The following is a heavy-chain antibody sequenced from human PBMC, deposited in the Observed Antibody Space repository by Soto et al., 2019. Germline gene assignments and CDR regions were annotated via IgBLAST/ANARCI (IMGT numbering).Heavy chain of an antibody. D-gene: IGHD3-10*01. Sequence: GGSLRLSCAASGFTFSSYSMNWVRQAPGKGLEWVSSISSSSSYIYYADSAKGRFTISRDNAKNSLYLQMNSLRAEDTAVYYCARYGGPREYCYMDVWGKGTTVTVSS. CDR3: ARYGGPREYCYMDV. CDR2: ISSSSSYI. CDR1: GFTFSSYS. V-gene: IGHV3-21*01. J-gene: IGHJ6*03.